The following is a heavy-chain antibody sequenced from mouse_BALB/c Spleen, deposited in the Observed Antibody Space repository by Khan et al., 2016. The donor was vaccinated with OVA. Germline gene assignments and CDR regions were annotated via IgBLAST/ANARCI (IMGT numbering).Heavy chain of an antibody. V-gene: IGHV1-77*01. D-gene: IGHD1-1*01. CDR1: GYTFTDYV. Sequence: QVQLKQSGPELVKPGASVKMSCKASGYTFTDYVISWVKQRTGQGLEWIGEIYPGSGSTYYNKKFKGRATLTADKSSNTAYMQRSSLTSEDSAVYFCARFHYRSKVYYFDYWGQGTTLTVSS. J-gene: IGHJ2*01. CDR2: IYPGSGST. CDR3: ARFHYRSKVYYFDY.